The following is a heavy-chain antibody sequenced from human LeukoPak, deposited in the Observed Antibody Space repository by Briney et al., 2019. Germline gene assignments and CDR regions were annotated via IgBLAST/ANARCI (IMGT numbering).Heavy chain of an antibody. D-gene: IGHD5-24*01. Sequence: PSETLSLTCTVSGGSISSSSYYWGWIRQPPGKGLEWIGSIYYSGSTYYNPSLKSRVTISVDTSKNQFSLKLSSVTAADTAVYYCARTAWLQSLFDYWGQGTLVTVSS. J-gene: IGHJ4*02. V-gene: IGHV4-39*07. CDR2: IYYSGST. CDR1: GGSISSSSYY. CDR3: ARTAWLQSLFDY.